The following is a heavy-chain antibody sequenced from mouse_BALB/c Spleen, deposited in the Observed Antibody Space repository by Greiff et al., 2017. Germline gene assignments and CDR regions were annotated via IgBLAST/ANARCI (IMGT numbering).Heavy chain of an antibody. CDR2: IYPGDGDT. CDR3: ATGYYGSSYNY. CDR1: GYAFSSYW. V-gene: IGHV1-80*01. D-gene: IGHD1-1*01. Sequence: QVQLKQSGAELVRPGSSVKISCKASGYAFSSYWMNWVKQRPGQGLEWIGQIYPGDGDTNYNGKFKGKATLTADKSSSTAYMQLSSLTSEDSAVYFCATGYYGSSYNYWGQGTTLTVSS. J-gene: IGHJ2*01.